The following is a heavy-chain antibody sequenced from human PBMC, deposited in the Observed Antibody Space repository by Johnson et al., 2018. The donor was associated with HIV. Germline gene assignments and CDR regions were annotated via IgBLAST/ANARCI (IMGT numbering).Heavy chain of an antibody. CDR2: ISNDGTDE. J-gene: IGHJ3*02. Sequence: QVQLVESGGGVVQPGGSLRLSCAASGFTFSSCVMDWVRQAPGKGLEWVAVISNDGTDEYYADSVKGRFTISRDNSHNTLYLQMNSLRAEDMAVYYCARGLTIFGVVTDAFDIWGQGTMVTVSS. CDR3: ARGLTIFGVVTDAFDI. CDR1: GFTFSSCV. D-gene: IGHD3-3*01. V-gene: IGHV3-30*03.